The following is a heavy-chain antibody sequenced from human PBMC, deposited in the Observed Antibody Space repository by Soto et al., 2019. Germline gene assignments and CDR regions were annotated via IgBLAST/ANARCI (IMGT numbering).Heavy chain of an antibody. CDR3: ARDRFAYEVPDNWFDP. V-gene: IGHV4-30-4*01. D-gene: IGHD3-22*01. CDR1: GGSISSGDYY. Sequence: SETLSLTCTVSGGSISSGDYYWSWIRQPPGKGLEWIGYIYYSGSTYYNPSLKSRVTISVDTSKNQFSLKLSSVTAADTAVYYCARDRFAYEVPDNWFDPSGQGTLVTVSS. J-gene: IGHJ5*02. CDR2: IYYSGST.